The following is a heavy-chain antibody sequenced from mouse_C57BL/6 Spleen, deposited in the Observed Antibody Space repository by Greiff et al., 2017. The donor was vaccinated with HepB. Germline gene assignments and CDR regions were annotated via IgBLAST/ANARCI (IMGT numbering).Heavy chain of an antibody. Sequence: VQLQQPGAELVRPGTSVKLSCKASGYTFTSYWMHWVKQRPGQGLEWIGVIDPYDSYTNYNQKFKGKATLTVDTSSSTAYMQLSSLTSEDSAVYYCAKNGGYYAMDYWGQGTSVTVSS. CDR3: AKNGGYYAMDY. V-gene: IGHV1-59*01. CDR2: IDPYDSYT. D-gene: IGHD1-1*02. CDR1: GYTFTSYW. J-gene: IGHJ4*01.